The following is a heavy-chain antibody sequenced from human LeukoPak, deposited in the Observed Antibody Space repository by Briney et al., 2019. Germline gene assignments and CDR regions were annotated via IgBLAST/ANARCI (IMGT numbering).Heavy chain of an antibody. V-gene: IGHV1-2*06. Sequence: GASVKVSCKASGYTFTGYYMHWVRQAPGQGLEWMGRINPNSGGTNYAQKFQGRVTMTRDTSTSTVYMELSSLRSEGTAVYYCARRSPTGFDPWGQGTLVTVSS. CDR3: ARRSPTGFDP. J-gene: IGHJ5*02. CDR2: INPNSGGT. CDR1: GYTFTGYY.